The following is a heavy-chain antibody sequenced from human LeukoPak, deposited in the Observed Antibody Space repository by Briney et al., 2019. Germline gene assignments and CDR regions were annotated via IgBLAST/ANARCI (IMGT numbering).Heavy chain of an antibody. Sequence: GGSLRLSCAASGFTFSNAWMSWVRQAPGKGLEWVGHIKSKTDGGTTDYAAPVKGRFTISRDDSKNTLYLQMNSLKTEDTAMYYCTTVVGHGTVANTHWYWFDPWGQGTLVTVSS. D-gene: IGHD2-15*01. CDR3: TTVVGHGTVANTHWYWFDP. J-gene: IGHJ5*02. V-gene: IGHV3-15*01. CDR1: GFTFSNAW. CDR2: IKSKTDGGTT.